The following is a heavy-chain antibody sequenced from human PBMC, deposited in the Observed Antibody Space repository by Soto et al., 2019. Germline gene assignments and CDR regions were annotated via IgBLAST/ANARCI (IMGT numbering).Heavy chain of an antibody. D-gene: IGHD3-22*01. Sequence: GGSLRLSCAASGFTFSSYSMNWVRQAPGKGLEWVSYISSSSSTIYYADSVKGRFTISRDNAKNSLYLQMNSLRDEDTALYYCARSEIGVIDAFDIWGQGTMVTVSS. CDR2: ISSSSSTI. J-gene: IGHJ3*02. CDR3: ARSEIGVIDAFDI. V-gene: IGHV3-48*02. CDR1: GFTFSSYS.